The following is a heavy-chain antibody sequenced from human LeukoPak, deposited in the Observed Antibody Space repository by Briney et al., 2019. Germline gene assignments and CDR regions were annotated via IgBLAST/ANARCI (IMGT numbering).Heavy chain of an antibody. CDR3: ARSALDY. CDR1: GFTFSSYW. Sequence: GGSLRLSCAASGFTFSSYWMSWVRQAPGKGLVWVSLINSDGSTTTYADSVKGRFTISRDNAKNTLYLQMNGLRVEDTAVYYCARSALDYWGQGTLVTVSS. D-gene: IGHD3-3*02. CDR2: INSDGSTT. V-gene: IGHV3-74*03. J-gene: IGHJ4*02.